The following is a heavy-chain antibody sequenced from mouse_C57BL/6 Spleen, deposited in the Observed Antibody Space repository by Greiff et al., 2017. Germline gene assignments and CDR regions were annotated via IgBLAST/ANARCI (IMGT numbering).Heavy chain of an antibody. V-gene: IGHV1-26*01. CDR1: GYTFTDYY. J-gene: IGHJ1*03. Sequence: VQLQQSGPELVKPGASVKISCKASGYTFTDYYMNWVKQSPGKSLEWIGDINPNNGGTSYNQKFKGKATLTVDKSSSTAYMELRSLTSEDSAVYYCARRGYYGSSYGYFDVWGTGTTVTVSS. CDR3: ARRGYYGSSYGYFDV. CDR2: INPNNGGT. D-gene: IGHD1-1*01.